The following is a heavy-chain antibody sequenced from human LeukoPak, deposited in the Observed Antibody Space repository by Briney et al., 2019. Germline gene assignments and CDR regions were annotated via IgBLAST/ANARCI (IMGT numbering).Heavy chain of an antibody. V-gene: IGHV1-24*01. Sequence: ASVKVSCTVSGYTLTELSMHWVRQAPGKGLEWMGGFDPEDGETIYAQKFQGRVTMTRDTSISTAYMELSRLRSDDTAVYYCARAGYCGDGGCRGGSAFDVWGQGTMVTVSS. J-gene: IGHJ3*01. D-gene: IGHD2-15*01. CDR1: GYTLTELS. CDR2: FDPEDGET. CDR3: ARAGYCGDGGCRGGSAFDV.